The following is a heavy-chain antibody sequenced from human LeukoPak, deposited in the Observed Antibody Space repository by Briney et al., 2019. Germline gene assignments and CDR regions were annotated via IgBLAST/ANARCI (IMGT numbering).Heavy chain of an antibody. J-gene: IGHJ1*01. CDR1: GYTFTNYY. CDR2: INPSGGST. CDR3: ARDQEQWLVGYFQH. V-gene: IGHV1-46*01. Sequence: ASVKVSCKASGYTFTNYYMHWVRQAPGQGLEWMGIINPSGGSTSYAQKFQGRVTMTRDMSTSTVYMGLSSLRSEDTAVYYCARDQEQWLVGYFQHWGQGTLVTVSS. D-gene: IGHD6-19*01.